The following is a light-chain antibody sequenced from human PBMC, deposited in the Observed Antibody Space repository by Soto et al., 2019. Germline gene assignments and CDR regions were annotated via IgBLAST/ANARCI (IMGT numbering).Light chain of an antibody. CDR3: QQYNNWPPLT. CDR1: QSVRNT. V-gene: IGKV3-15*01. CDR2: GAS. Sequence: EIVMTQSPATLSVSPGDRATLSCRASQSVRNTLAWYQQKPGQTPRLLIYGASIRATGVPARFSGSGSGTDFTLTISGRQSEDVAVYYCQQYNNWPPLTFGGGTKVEMK. J-gene: IGKJ4*01.